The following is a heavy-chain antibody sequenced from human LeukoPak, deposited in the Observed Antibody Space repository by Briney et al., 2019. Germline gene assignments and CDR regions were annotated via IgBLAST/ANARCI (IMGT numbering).Heavy chain of an antibody. J-gene: IGHJ4*02. CDR2: IKQDGSEK. D-gene: IGHD1-1*01. CDR3: ARDRIRYLGLPFDY. Sequence: GGSLRLSCAASGFTFSSYWMSWVRQAPGKGLEWVANIKQDGSEKYYVDSVKGRFTISRDNSKNTLYLQMNSLRAEDTAVYYCARDRIRYLGLPFDYWGQGTLVTVSS. V-gene: IGHV3-7*01. CDR1: GFTFSSYW.